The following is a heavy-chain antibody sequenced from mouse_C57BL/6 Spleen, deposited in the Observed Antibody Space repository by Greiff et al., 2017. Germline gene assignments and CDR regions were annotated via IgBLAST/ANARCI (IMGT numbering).Heavy chain of an antibody. CDR3: ARYYYGSSPFDY. CDR1: GYTFTSYT. V-gene: IGHV1-4*01. J-gene: IGHJ2*01. CDR2: INPSSGYT. D-gene: IGHD1-1*01. Sequence: QVQLQQSGAELARPGASVKMSCKASGYTFTSYTMHWVKQRPGQGLEWIGYINPSSGYTKYNQKFKDKATLTADKSSSTAYMQLSSLTSEDSAVYYCARYYYGSSPFDYWGQGTTLTVSS.